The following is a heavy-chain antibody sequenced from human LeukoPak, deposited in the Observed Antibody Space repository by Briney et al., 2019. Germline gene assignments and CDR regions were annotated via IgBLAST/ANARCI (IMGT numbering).Heavy chain of an antibody. V-gene: IGHV3-43*02. CDR3: ARAQDYDSSGYVDGFDI. D-gene: IGHD3-22*01. CDR1: GFTFDDYA. J-gene: IGHJ3*02. Sequence: GGSLRLSCAASGFTFDDYAMHWVRQAPGKGLEWVSLISGDGGSTYYADSVKGRFTISRDNSKNTLYLQMNSLRAEDTAVYYCARAQDYDSSGYVDGFDIWGQGTMVTVSS. CDR2: ISGDGGST.